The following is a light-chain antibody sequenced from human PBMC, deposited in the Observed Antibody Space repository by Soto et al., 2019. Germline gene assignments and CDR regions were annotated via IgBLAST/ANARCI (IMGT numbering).Light chain of an antibody. CDR3: HQYNFWPT. J-gene: IGKJ1*01. CDR1: QSVSTN. Sequence: EIVMTQSPATLSVSPGERATLSCRASQSVSTNLAWYQQKPGQSPRLLIYGTSTRATGVPARFSGGGSGTEFTLTINSLQSEDFAVYFCHQYNFWPTFGQGTKGDIK. CDR2: GTS. V-gene: IGKV3-15*01.